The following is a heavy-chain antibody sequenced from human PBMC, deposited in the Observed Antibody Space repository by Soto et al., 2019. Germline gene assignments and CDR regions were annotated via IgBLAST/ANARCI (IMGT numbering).Heavy chain of an antibody. V-gene: IGHV4-34*01. Sequence: QVQLQQWGAGLLKPSETLSLTCAVYGGSFSGYYWSWIRQPPGKGLEWIGEINHSGSTNYNPSLKGRVTISVDTSKNQFSLKLSSVTAADTAVYYCARADCGGDCDYSYYGLDVWGQGTTVTVSS. D-gene: IGHD2-21*02. CDR1: GGSFSGYY. CDR2: INHSGST. J-gene: IGHJ6*02. CDR3: ARADCGGDCDYSYYGLDV.